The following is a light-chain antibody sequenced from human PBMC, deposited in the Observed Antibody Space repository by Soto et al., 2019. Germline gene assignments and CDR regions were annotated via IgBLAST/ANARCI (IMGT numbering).Light chain of an antibody. CDR2: KAS. J-gene: IGKJ2*01. Sequence: DIQMIQSPSTLSASVGDRVTITCRASQSISSWLAWYQHIPGKAPKLLIYKASSLQSGVPSRFSGSGSGTEFTLTISSLQPDDFATYYYQQYNSYSYTFGQGTKLEIK. CDR1: QSISSW. CDR3: QQYNSYSYT. V-gene: IGKV1-5*03.